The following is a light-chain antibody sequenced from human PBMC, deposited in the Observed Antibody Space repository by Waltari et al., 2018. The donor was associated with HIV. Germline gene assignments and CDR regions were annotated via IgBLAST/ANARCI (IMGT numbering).Light chain of an antibody. CDR2: AAS. V-gene: IGKV3-15*01. Sequence: EIVMTQSPATLSVSPGERVTLSCRASQSVGSNLAWYQQRPGQAPRLLIYAASTRATGIPARFRGSGSGTEFTLTISSLQSEDFAVYYCQQYDIWPPAETFGQGTKVEIK. CDR3: QQYDIWPPAET. CDR1: QSVGSN. J-gene: IGKJ1*01.